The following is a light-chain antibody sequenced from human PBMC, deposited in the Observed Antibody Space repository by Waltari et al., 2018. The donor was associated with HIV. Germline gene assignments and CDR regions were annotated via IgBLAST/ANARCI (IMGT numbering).Light chain of an antibody. Sequence: EIVLTQSPGTLSLSPGERATLSCRASQSVSSSYLAWYQQQPGQAPRLLISGASSRATGIPDRFSGSGSGTDFTLTISRLEPEDFAVYYCQQYGNSPRTFGQGTKLEIK. V-gene: IGKV3-20*01. CDR3: QQYGNSPRT. CDR1: QSVSSSY. J-gene: IGKJ2*02. CDR2: GAS.